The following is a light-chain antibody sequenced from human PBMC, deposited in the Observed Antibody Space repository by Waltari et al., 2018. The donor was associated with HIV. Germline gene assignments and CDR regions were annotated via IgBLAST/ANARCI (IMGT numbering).Light chain of an antibody. Sequence: QSVVTQSPSASGTLGQRVTISCSGGTSNIGSNYVYWYQHLPGTSPKLLIYMNDQRPSGVPDRISGSKSGTSASLAISGLRSEDAADYYCASWDDSLGGFWIFGGGTNLTVL. CDR1: TSNIGSNY. V-gene: IGLV1-47*01. CDR3: ASWDDSLGGFWI. J-gene: IGLJ2*01. CDR2: MND.